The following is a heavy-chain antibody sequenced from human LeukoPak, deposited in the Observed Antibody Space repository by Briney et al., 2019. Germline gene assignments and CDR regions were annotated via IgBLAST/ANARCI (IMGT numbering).Heavy chain of an antibody. J-gene: IGHJ4*02. Sequence: SETLSLTCTVSGGSISSHYWSWIRQPPGKGLGWIGYIYYSGSTNYNPSLKSRVTISVDTSKNQFSLKLSSVTAADTAVYYCARDGGYCGDGGCYTDYWSQGTLVTVSS. CDR2: IYYSGST. CDR1: GGSISSHY. CDR3: ARDGGYCGDGGCYTDY. D-gene: IGHD2-15*01. V-gene: IGHV4-59*11.